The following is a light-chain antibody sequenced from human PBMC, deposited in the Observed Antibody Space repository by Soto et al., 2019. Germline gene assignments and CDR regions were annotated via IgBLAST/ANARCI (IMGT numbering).Light chain of an antibody. CDR1: SSDVGGYNY. J-gene: IGLJ1*01. CDR3: SSSTTSSTPYV. Sequence: QSVLAQPASVSGSPGQSITISCTGTSSDVGGYNYVSWYQQHPGKAPKLMIYEVSYRPSGVSNRFSGSKSGNTASLTISGLQAEDEADYYCSSSTTSSTPYVFGTGTKVTVL. CDR2: EVS. V-gene: IGLV2-14*01.